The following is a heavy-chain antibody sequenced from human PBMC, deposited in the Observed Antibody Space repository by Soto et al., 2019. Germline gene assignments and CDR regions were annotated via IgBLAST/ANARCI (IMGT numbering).Heavy chain of an antibody. CDR3: AKQLITMIVVVFYGMDV. CDR2: ISGSGGST. Sequence: GGSLRLSCAASGFTFSSYAMSWVRQAPGKGLEWVSAISGSGGSTYYADSVKGRFTISRDNSKNTLYLQMNSLRAEDTAVYYCAKQLITMIVVVFYGMDVWGQGTTVTVSS. V-gene: IGHV3-23*01. J-gene: IGHJ6*02. D-gene: IGHD3-22*01. CDR1: GFTFSSYA.